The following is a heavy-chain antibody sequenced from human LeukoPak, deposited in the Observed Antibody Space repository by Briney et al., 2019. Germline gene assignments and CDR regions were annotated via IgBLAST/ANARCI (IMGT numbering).Heavy chain of an antibody. D-gene: IGHD6-19*01. V-gene: IGHV1-2*02. Sequence: GASVKVSCKASAYTFTGYYMHWVRQAPGQGLEWMGWINPDSGGTNYAQKFQGRVTMTRDTSISTAYMEVSRLRSDDTAVYYCAREGSGWCGNFDYWGQGTLVTVSS. CDR3: AREGSGWCGNFDY. J-gene: IGHJ4*02. CDR2: INPDSGGT. CDR1: AYTFTGYY.